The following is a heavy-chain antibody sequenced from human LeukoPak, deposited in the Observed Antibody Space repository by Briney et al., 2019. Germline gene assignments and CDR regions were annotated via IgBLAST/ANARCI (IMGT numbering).Heavy chain of an antibody. CDR3: ASLPPPYCSGGSCYDY. V-gene: IGHV1-2*02. J-gene: IGHJ4*02. Sequence: ASVKVSCKASGYTFTGYYMHWVRQAPGQGLEWMGWINPNSGGTNYAQKFQGRVTMTRDTSISTAYMELSRLRSDDTAVYYCASLPPPYCSGGSCYDYWGQGTLVTVFS. CDR2: INPNSGGT. D-gene: IGHD2-15*01. CDR1: GYTFTGYY.